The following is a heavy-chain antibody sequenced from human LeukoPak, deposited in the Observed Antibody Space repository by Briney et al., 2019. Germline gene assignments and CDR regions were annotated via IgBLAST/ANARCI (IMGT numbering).Heavy chain of an antibody. CDR2: IIPILGIA. D-gene: IGHD2-21*02. CDR3: ARAGGDLDDAFDI. J-gene: IGHJ3*02. CDR1: GGTFSSYA. V-gene: IGHV1-69*04. Sequence: ASVKVSCKASGGTFSSYAISWVRQAPGQGLEWMGRIIPILGIANYAQKFQGRVTITADKSTSTAYMELSSLRSEDTAVYYCARAGGDLDDAFDIWGQGTMVTVSS.